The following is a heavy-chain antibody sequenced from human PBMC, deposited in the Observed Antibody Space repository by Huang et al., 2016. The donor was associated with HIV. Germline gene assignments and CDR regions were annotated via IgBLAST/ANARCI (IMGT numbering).Heavy chain of an antibody. CDR3: ARTIGDYVSGMDY. D-gene: IGHD4-17*01. Sequence: QVQLMQSGVAVKKPGASVKVSCKASGYIFSKYGISWMRQAPGQGLEWIGWSSGYNGHTNYAQMLQARVRRTTDTATTTAYMDLRNLRSDDTAIYYCARTIGDYVSGMDYWGQGALVTVSS. CDR2: SSGYNGHT. CDR1: GYIFSKYG. V-gene: IGHV1-18*01. J-gene: IGHJ4*02.